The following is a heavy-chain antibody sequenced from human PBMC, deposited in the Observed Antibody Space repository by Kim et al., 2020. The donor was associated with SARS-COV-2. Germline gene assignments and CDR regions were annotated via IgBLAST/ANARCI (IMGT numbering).Heavy chain of an antibody. CDR2: INHSGST. D-gene: IGHD6-13*01. CDR3: ARGGRAAADFDY. Sequence: SETLSLTCAVYGGSFSGYYWSWIRQPPGKGLEWIGEINHSGSTNYNPSLKSRVTISVDTSKNQFSLKLSSVTAADTAVYYCARGGRAAADFDYWGQGTLV. J-gene: IGHJ4*02. CDR1: GGSFSGYY. V-gene: IGHV4-34*01.